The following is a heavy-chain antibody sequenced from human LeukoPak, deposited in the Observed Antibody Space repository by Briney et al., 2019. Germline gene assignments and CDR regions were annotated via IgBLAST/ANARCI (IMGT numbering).Heavy chain of an antibody. V-gene: IGHV3-30-3*01. Sequence: GGSLRLSCAASGFTFRNYAMQRVRQAPGQGLEWVAVISYDGNNRYYADSVNGRFTISRDNSKNILYLQMNSLRAEDTAVYYCARDIIAVASTEYWGQGTLVTVSS. D-gene: IGHD6-19*01. CDR1: GFTFRNYA. J-gene: IGHJ4*02. CDR2: ISYDGNNR. CDR3: ARDIIAVASTEY.